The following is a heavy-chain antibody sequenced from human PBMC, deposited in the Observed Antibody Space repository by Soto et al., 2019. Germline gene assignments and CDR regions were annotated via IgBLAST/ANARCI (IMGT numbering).Heavy chain of an antibody. CDR1: GFTFSSYA. D-gene: IGHD2-2*01. CDR2: ISYDGSNK. J-gene: IGHJ4*02. V-gene: IGHV3-30-3*01. Sequence: QVQLVESGGGVVQPGRSLRLSCAASGFTFSSYAMHWVRQAPGKGLEWVAVISYDGSNKYYAASVKGRFTISRDNSKNTLYLQMNSLRAEDTAVYYCARAPTYCSSTSCYDLNYFDYWGQGTLVTVSS. CDR3: ARAPTYCSSTSCYDLNYFDY.